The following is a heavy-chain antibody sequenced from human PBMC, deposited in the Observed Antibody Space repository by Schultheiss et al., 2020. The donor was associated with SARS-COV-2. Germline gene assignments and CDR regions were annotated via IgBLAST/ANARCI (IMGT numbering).Heavy chain of an antibody. CDR2: IWYDGSNK. V-gene: IGHV3-33*08. D-gene: IGHD5-12*01. CDR3: ARGGGIVATDHSPFGHGSGYFDL. J-gene: IGHJ2*01. Sequence: GGSLRLSCAASGFTFSSYEMNWVRQAPGKGLEWVAVIWYDGSNKYYADSVKGRFTISRDNSKNTLYLQMNSLRAEDTAVYYCARGGGIVATDHSPFGHGSGYFDLWGRGTLVTVSS. CDR1: GFTFSSYE.